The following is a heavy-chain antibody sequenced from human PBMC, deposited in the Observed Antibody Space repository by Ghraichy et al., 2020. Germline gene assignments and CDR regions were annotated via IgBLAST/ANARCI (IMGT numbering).Heavy chain of an antibody. CDR2: IDSSGGA. D-gene: IGHD1-26*01. CDR3: ATDTFSGDFHWYFDL. V-gene: IGHV3-13*01. J-gene: IGHJ2*01. CDR1: GLTFISTD. Sequence: GGSLRLSCVASGLTFISTDMHWVRQVAGKGLEWVAAIDSSGGAYYRDSVKGRFTISRQNARNSLYLQMNSLRAEDTAVYYCATDTFSGDFHWYFDLWGPGTHVTVSS.